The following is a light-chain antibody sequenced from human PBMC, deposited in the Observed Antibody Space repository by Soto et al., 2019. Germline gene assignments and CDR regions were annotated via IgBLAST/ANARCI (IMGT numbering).Light chain of an antibody. CDR1: QTIRSW. V-gene: IGKV1-5*03. CDR3: QQYNSYSRT. CDR2: KAS. J-gene: IGKJ1*01. Sequence: DIQMTQSPSTLSASVGDRVTITCRASQTIRSWLAWYQQKPGKAPKLLIYKASSLESGVSSRFSGSGSGTEFTLTISSLQPDDFATYYCQQYNSYSRTFGRGTKVEIK.